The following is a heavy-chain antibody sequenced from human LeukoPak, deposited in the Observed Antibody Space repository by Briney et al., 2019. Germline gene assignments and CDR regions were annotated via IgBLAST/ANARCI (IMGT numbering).Heavy chain of an antibody. CDR3: ARYAVGDCSSTSCYASDFDY. D-gene: IGHD2-2*01. Sequence: PSETLSLTCTVSGGSISSYYWNWIRQPPEKGLEWIGYIYYSGSTNYNPSLKSRVTISVDTSKNQFSLKLSSVTAADTAVYYCARYAVGDCSSTSCYASDFDYWGQGTLVTVSS. CDR1: GGSISSYY. V-gene: IGHV4-59*01. CDR2: IYYSGST. J-gene: IGHJ4*02.